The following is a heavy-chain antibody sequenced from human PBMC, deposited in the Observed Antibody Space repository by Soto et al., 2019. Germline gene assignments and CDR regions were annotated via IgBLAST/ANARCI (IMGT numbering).Heavy chain of an antibody. CDR1: GDSVSSNSAA. J-gene: IGHJ6*02. D-gene: IGHD2-2*01. V-gene: IGHV6-1*01. CDR2: TYYRSKWYN. CDR3: ERDAQNCSSTSCYDYYYGTDA. Sequence: PSQTLSLTCAISGDSVSSNSAAWNWIRQSPSRGLEWLGRTYYRSKWYNDYAVSVKSRITINPDTSKNQFSLQLNSVTHEDTAVYYCERDAQNCSSTSCYDYYYGTDAWGQGTTVNVSS.